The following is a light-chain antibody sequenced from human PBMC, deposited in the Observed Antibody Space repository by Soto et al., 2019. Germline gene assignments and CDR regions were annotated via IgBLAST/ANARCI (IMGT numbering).Light chain of an antibody. CDR2: DVS. CDR1: QSISNW. J-gene: IGKJ1*01. V-gene: IGKV1-5*01. Sequence: DIQMTQSPSTLSASVGDRVTITCRASQSISNWLAWYQQKPGKAPTLLIYDVSRLESGVPSRFSGSGSGTEFTLTINSLQPEDFATYYCLQDYDYPRTFGQGTKVDIK. CDR3: LQDYDYPRT.